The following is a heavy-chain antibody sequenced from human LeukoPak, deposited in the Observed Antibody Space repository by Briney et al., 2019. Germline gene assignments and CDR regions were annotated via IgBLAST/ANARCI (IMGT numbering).Heavy chain of an antibody. CDR1: GYTFTSYG. D-gene: IGHD3-3*01. Sequence: ASVKVSCKASGYTFTSYGISWARQAPGQGLEWMGWISAYNGNTNYAQKLQGRVTMTTDTSTSTAYMELRSLRSEDTAVYYCATGFYDFWSGYPHPYYFDYWGQGTLVTVSS. CDR3: ATGFYDFWSGYPHPYYFDY. CDR2: ISAYNGNT. J-gene: IGHJ4*02. V-gene: IGHV1-18*01.